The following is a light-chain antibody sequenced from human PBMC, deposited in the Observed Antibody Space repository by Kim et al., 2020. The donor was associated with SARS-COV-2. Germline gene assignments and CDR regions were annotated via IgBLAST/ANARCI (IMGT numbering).Light chain of an antibody. CDR1: QDISNY. V-gene: IGKV1-9*01. Sequence: ASVGDRVTITCRASQDISNYLAWCQQKPGKAPNLLIYAASTLQSGVPSRFSGSGSGTEFTLTISSLQPEDFATYYCQQFNSFPWTFGQGTKVDIK. J-gene: IGKJ1*01. CDR2: AAS. CDR3: QQFNSFPWT.